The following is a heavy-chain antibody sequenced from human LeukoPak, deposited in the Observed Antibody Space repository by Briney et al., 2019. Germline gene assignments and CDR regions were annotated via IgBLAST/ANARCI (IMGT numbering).Heavy chain of an antibody. J-gene: IGHJ4*02. Sequence: GGSLRLSCAASGFTFSSYGMHWVRQAPGKGLEWVAVISYDGSNKYYADSVKGRFTISRDNSKNTLYLQMNSLRAEDTAVYYCAKDQDIVVVVAAPGGVDYWGQGTLVTVSS. CDR1: GFTFSSYG. V-gene: IGHV3-30*18. D-gene: IGHD2-15*01. CDR2: ISYDGSNK. CDR3: AKDQDIVVVVAAPGGVDY.